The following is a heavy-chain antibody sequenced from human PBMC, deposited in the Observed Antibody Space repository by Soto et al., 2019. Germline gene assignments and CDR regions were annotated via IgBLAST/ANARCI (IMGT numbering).Heavy chain of an antibody. CDR2: ISGSGGST. V-gene: IGHV3-23*01. Sequence: TGGSLRLSCAASGFTFSSYAMSWVRQAPGKGLEWVSAISGSGGSTYYADSVKGRFTISRDNSKNTLYLQMNSLRAEDTAVYYCAKALVAALAYFAYWGQGTLVTVSS. CDR1: GFTFSSYA. D-gene: IGHD2-15*01. CDR3: AKALVAALAYFAY. J-gene: IGHJ4*02.